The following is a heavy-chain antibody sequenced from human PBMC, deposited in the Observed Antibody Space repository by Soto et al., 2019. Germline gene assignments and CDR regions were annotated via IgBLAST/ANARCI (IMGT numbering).Heavy chain of an antibody. J-gene: IGHJ4*02. CDR2: IRSKVNSYAT. V-gene: IGHV3-73*02. D-gene: IGHD6-19*01. CDR1: GFTFSGSA. CDR3: TRVSSGWPD. Sequence: EVQLVESGGGLVQPGGSLKLSCAASGFTFSGSAMHWVRQTSGKGLEWVGRIRSKVNSYATAYAASVKGRFTISRDDSKNTAYLQMNSLKTEDTAMYYCTRVSSGWPDWGQGTLVTVSS.